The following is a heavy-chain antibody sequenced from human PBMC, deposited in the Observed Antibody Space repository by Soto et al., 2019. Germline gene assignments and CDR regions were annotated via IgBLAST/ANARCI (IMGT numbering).Heavy chain of an antibody. CDR3: ARQIGNYPDAFDI. V-gene: IGHV5-51*01. J-gene: IGHJ3*02. Sequence: PGESLKISCKGSGYSFTSYWIGWVRQMPGKGLEWMGIIYAGDSDTTYSPSFQGQVTISADKSITTAYLQWSGLKASDTAMYYCARQIGNYPDAFDIWGQGTMVTVSS. CDR1: GYSFTSYW. CDR2: IYAGDSDT. D-gene: IGHD1-7*01.